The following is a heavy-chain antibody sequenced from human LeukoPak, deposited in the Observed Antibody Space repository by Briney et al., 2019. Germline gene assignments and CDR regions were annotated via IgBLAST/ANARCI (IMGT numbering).Heavy chain of an antibody. CDR2: ISYDGSNK. V-gene: IGHV3-30*18. CDR3: AKDPSYSYGYMAY. CDR1: GFTFSSYG. D-gene: IGHD5-18*01. Sequence: GRSLRLSCAASGFTFSSYGMHWVRQAPRKGLEWVAVISYDGSNKYYEDSVKGRFTISRDNSKNTLYLQMNSLRAEDTAVYYCAKDPSYSYGYMAYWGQGTLVTVSS. J-gene: IGHJ4*02.